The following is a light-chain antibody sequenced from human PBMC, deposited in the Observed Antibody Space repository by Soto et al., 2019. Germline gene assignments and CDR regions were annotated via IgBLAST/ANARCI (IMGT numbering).Light chain of an antibody. Sequence: QSVLTHPPSVSVAPGQRVTISCTGSSSNIGATYDVQWYQQLPGTAPKLLIYGNSNRPSGVPDRFSGSKSGTSASLAITGLQADDEADYYCQSYDSSLSAHYVFGTGTKVTVL. CDR1: SSNIGATYD. V-gene: IGLV1-40*01. CDR3: QSYDSSLSAHYV. CDR2: GNS. J-gene: IGLJ1*01.